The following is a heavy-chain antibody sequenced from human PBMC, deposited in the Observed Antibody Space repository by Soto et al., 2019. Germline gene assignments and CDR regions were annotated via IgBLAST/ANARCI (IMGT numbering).Heavy chain of an antibody. Sequence: VKVSCKASAYTFTSCGISRVRHAPGQGLEWMGWISAYNGNTNYAQKLQGRVTMTTDTSTSTAYMELRSLRSDDTAVYYCARVSSPRVVSITRADYWGPGT. CDR3: ARVSSPRVVSITRADY. V-gene: IGHV1-18*01. J-gene: IGHJ4*02. D-gene: IGHD3-22*01. CDR2: ISAYNGNT. CDR1: AYTFTSCG.